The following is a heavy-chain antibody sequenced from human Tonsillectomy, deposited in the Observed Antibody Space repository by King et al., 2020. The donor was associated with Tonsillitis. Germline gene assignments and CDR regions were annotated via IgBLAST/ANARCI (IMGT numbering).Heavy chain of an antibody. CDR1: GFTFSTYW. J-gene: IGHJ3*01. D-gene: IGHD2-8*02. Sequence: VQLVESGGGLVQPGGSLRLSCAASGFTFSTYWMSWVRQAPGKGLEWVANIKQDGSETKNVDSVKGRFSISRDNTKNSLYLQMNSLRAEDTAVYYCAGQGGYAGGVYHWWNAFYLWGQGTTVTVSS. CDR3: AGQGGYAGGVYHWWNAFYL. CDR2: IKQDGSET. V-gene: IGHV3-7*01.